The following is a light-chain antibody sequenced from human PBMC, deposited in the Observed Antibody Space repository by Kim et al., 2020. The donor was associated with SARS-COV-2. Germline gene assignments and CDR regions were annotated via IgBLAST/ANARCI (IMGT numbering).Light chain of an antibody. CDR3: ETWDSYTWV. V-gene: IGLV4-60*03. CDR1: SGHSTYI. Sequence: QLVLTQSSSASATPGSSVKLTCTLSSGHSTYIIAWHQQQPGKAPRYLMKLEGSGSYNRGSGVPDRFSGSSSGADRYLTISNLQSEDEADYYCETWDSYTWVFGGGTKLTVL. CDR2: LEGSGSY. J-gene: IGLJ3*02.